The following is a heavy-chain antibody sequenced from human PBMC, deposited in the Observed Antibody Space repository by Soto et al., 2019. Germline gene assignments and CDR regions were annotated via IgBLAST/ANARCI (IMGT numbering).Heavy chain of an antibody. CDR1: GFTFSIYV. J-gene: IGHJ4*02. D-gene: IGHD3-22*01. V-gene: IGHV3-23*01. CDR2: ISGSGGIT. Sequence: EVQLLESGGGLLQPGGSLRLSCAASGFTFSIYVMSWVRQAPGKGLELVSVISGSGGITYYADSVKGRFTISRDNSKNTLYLDMNSLRAEDTAVYYCAKDHDSSGCYLDYWGQGTLVTVSS. CDR3: AKDHDSSGCYLDY.